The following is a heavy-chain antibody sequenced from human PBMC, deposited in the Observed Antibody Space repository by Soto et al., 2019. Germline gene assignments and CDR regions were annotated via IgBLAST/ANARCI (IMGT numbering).Heavy chain of an antibody. Sequence: SCAASGFTFSNYGMHWVRQAPGKGLEWVAFISDDGSNKYYADSMKGRFTMSRDNSKSTLYLQMNSLRVEDTAVYYRTKRRNVLRFLEWSSGMEVWGQGTTVTVSS. J-gene: IGHJ6*02. D-gene: IGHD3-3*01. CDR1: GFTFSNYG. V-gene: IGHV3-30*18. CDR2: ISDDGSNK. CDR3: TKRRNVLRFLEWSSGMEV.